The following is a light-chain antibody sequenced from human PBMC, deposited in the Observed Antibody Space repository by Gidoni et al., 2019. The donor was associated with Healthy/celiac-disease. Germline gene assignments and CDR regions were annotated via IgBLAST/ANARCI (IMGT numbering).Light chain of an antibody. CDR2: VTS. CDR1: SSNIGAGYD. J-gene: IGLJ3*02. V-gene: IGLV1-40*01. Sequence: QSVLTQPPSVSGAPGQRVTISCTGSSSNIGAGYDVPWYQPLPGPAPNPLIYVTSNRPSGVPDRFSGSKSGTSASLAITGLQAEDEADYYCQSYDSSLSGWVFGGGTKLTVL. CDR3: QSYDSSLSGWV.